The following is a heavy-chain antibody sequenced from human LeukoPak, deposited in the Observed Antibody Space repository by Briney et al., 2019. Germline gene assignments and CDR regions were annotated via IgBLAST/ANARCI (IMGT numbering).Heavy chain of an antibody. CDR3: ARDGLLWFGGVATNFDY. CDR1: GYTFTGYY. V-gene: IGHV1-2*02. Sequence: GASVKVSCKASGYTFTGYYMHWVRQAPGQGLGWMGWINPNSGGTNYAQKFQGRVTMTTDTSTSTAYMELRSLRSDDTAVYYCARDGLLWFGGVATNFDYWGQGTLVTVSS. CDR2: INPNSGGT. J-gene: IGHJ4*02. D-gene: IGHD3-10*01.